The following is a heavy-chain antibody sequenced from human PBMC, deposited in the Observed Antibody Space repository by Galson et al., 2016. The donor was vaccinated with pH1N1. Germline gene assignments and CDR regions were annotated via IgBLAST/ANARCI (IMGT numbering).Heavy chain of an antibody. Sequence: SLRLSCAASGFTFSTYSMNWVRQAPGKGLEWVSSISPSGNYIYYSDSVKGRFTISRDNAKNSLYLQMNSLRAEDTAVYYCARESNEKGITIFGVIIPYYYYYFMDVWGQGTTVTVSS. V-gene: IGHV3-21*06. CDR2: ISPSGNYI. J-gene: IGHJ6*03. CDR3: ARESNEKGITIFGVIIPYYYYYFMDV. CDR1: GFTFSTYS. D-gene: IGHD3-3*01.